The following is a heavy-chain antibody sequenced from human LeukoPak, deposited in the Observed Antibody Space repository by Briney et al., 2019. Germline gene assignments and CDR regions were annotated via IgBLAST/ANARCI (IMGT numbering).Heavy chain of an antibody. V-gene: IGHV3-23*01. CDR2: ISYSGRST. J-gene: IGHJ4*02. CDR3: AKSTWFDYFDY. D-gene: IGHD3-9*01. CDR1: GFTFTGYG. Sequence: PGGSLRLSCAASGFTFTGYGMSWVRQAPGKGLEWLSTISYSGRSTYYADSVKGRFTISRDNSENTLYLQMNRLRADDTAIYYCAKSTWFDYFDYWGQGTLVTVSS.